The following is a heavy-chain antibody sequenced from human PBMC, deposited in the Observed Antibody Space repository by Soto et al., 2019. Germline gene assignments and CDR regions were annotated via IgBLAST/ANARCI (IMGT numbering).Heavy chain of an antibody. CDR3: TTVTYYYDTASAFDI. CDR1: GFTFSNAW. J-gene: IGHJ3*02. Sequence: LSLSCAASGFTFSNAWMSWVRQAPGKGLEWVGRIKSKTDGGTTDYAAPVKGRFTISRDDSKNTLYLQMNSLKTEDTAVYYCTTVTYYYDTASAFDIWGQGTMVTVSS. CDR2: IKSKTDGGTT. D-gene: IGHD3-22*01. V-gene: IGHV3-15*01.